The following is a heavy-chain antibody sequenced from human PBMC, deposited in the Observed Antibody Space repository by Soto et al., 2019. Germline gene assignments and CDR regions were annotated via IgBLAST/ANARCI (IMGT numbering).Heavy chain of an antibody. D-gene: IGHD6-13*01. CDR2: ISYDGSNK. Sequence: GESLRLSCAASGFTFSSYGMHWVRQAPGKGLEWVAVISYDGSNKYYADSVKGRFTISRDNSKNTLYLQMNSLRAEDTAVYYCAKDYIAAAIIGMDVGGQGTTVTVSS. J-gene: IGHJ6*02. V-gene: IGHV3-30*18. CDR1: GFTFSSYG. CDR3: AKDYIAAAIIGMDV.